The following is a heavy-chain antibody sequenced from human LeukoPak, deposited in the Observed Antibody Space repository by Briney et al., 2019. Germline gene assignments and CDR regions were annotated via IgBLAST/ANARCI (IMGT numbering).Heavy chain of an antibody. CDR3: AKDLTEYYDGNADY. CDR2: ISYDGSNK. V-gene: IGHV3-30-3*01. CDR1: GFTFSSYA. J-gene: IGHJ4*02. D-gene: IGHD3-22*01. Sequence: PGGSLRLSCAASGFTFSSYAMHWVRQAPGKGLEWVAVISYDGSNKYYADSVKGRFTISRDNSKNTLYLQMNSLRAEDTALYYCAKDLTEYYDGNADYWGQGTLVTVSS.